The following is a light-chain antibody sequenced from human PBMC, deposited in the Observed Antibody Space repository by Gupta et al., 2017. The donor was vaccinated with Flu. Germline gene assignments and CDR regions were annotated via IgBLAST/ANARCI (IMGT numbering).Light chain of an antibody. CDR3: MQATNPLS. CDR2: KIS. V-gene: IGKV2-24*01. J-gene: IGKJ4*01. CDR1: QSLVHSDGNTY. Sequence: IVMTQPPLSSPVTLGQPASIPCRSSQSLVHSDGNTYFSWLQKRAGQPTRLLLWKISNRLGGVQDICGSSGAGTFSLLNISRLEDEEVVYYYCMQATNPLSFGGGTEVEIK.